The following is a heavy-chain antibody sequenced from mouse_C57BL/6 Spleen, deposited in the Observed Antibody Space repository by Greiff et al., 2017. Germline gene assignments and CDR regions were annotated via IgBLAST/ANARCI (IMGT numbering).Heavy chain of an antibody. CDR3: ARGGSSGYWFAY. Sequence: QVQLQQSGAELVRPGSSVKLSCTASGFTFTSYWMDWVKQRPGQGLEWIGNIYPSDSETHYNQQFQDKATLTVDKTSSTAYMQLSSLTSEDSAVYYCARGGSSGYWFAYWGQGTLVTVSA. V-gene: IGHV1-61*01. CDR1: GFTFTSYW. CDR2: IYPSDSET. D-gene: IGHD3-2*02. J-gene: IGHJ3*01.